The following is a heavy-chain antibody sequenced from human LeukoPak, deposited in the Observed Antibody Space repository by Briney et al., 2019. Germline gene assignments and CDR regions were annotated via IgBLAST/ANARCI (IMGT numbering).Heavy chain of an antibody. CDR1: GYSFTSYW. V-gene: IGHV5-10-1*01. CDR3: ARQRRETVAGIR. CDR2: IDPSDSYT. Sequence: GESLKISCKGSGYSFTSYWISWVRQMPGKGLXXMGRIDPSDSYTNYSPSFQGHVTISADKSISTAYLQWSSLKASDTAMYYCARQRRETVAGIRWGQGTLVTVSS. J-gene: IGHJ4*02. D-gene: IGHD6-19*01.